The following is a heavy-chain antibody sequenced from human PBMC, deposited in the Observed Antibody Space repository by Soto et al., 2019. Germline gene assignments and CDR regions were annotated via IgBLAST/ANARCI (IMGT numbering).Heavy chain of an antibody. CDR3: ARDVPTVTTGGPGY. CDR1: GYTFTSYG. D-gene: IGHD4-17*01. CDR2: ISAYNGNT. J-gene: IGHJ4*02. V-gene: IGHV1-18*01. Sequence: QVQLVQSGVEVEKPGASVKVSCKASGYTFTSYGVSWVRQAPGQGLEWMGWISAYNGNTNYAQKFQGRVTMTTDTSTSTAYMELRSLRSDDTAVYYCARDVPTVTTGGPGYWGQGTLVTVSS.